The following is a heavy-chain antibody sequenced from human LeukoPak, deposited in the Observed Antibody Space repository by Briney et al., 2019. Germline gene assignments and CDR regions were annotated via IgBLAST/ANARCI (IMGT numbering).Heavy chain of an antibody. J-gene: IGHJ6*03. CDR3: AKTTAPSWIVVVTRGYYYYMDV. V-gene: IGHV3-23*01. CDR1: GFSFSSYN. D-gene: IGHD2-21*02. CDR2: ISGSGGST. Sequence: PGGSLRLSCAASGFSFSSYNMNWVRRAPGKGLEWVSAISGSGGSTYYADSVKGRFTISRDNSKNTLYLQMNSLRAEDTAVYYCAKTTAPSWIVVVTRGYYYYMDVWGKGTTVTISS.